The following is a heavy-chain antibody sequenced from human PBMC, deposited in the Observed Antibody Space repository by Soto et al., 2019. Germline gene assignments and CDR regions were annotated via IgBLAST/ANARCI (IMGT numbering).Heavy chain of an antibody. CDR3: ARGQVVAAQH. CDR1: GGSISSGGYY. CDR2: IYYSGST. V-gene: IGHV4-31*03. Sequence: TLSLTCTVSGGSISSGGYYWSWIRQHPGKGLEWIGYIYYSGSTYYSPSLKSRVTISVDTSKNQFSLKLSSVTAADTAVYYCARGQVVAAQHWGQGTLVTVSS. J-gene: IGHJ4*02. D-gene: IGHD2-15*01.